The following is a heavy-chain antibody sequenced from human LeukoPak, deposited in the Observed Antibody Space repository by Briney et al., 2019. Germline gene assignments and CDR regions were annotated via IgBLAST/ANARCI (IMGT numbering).Heavy chain of an antibody. V-gene: IGHV3-23*01. CDR2: ISGSGSTT. J-gene: IGHJ4*02. CDR1: GFIFSDYA. CDR3: ASRGHRGGGSCFWPWGGLDY. D-gene: IGHD2-15*01. Sequence: PGGSLRLSCAVSGFIFSDYAMSWVRQAPGKGLEWVSGISGSGSTTYYADSVKGRFIISRDNSKNTLYLQMDTLRAEDTAVYYCASRGHRGGGSCFWPWGGLDYWGQGTLVIVSS.